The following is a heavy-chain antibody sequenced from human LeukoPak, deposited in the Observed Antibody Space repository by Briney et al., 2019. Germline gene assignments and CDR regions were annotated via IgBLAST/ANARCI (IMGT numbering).Heavy chain of an antibody. D-gene: IGHD6-13*01. Sequence: SETLSLTCTASGGSISSSSYYWGWIRQPPGKGLEWIGSIYYSGSTYYNPSLKSRVTISVDTSKNQFSLKLSSVTAADTAVYYCAITRYSSSWLFDYWGQGTLVTVSS. CDR1: GGSISSSSYY. CDR2: IYYSGST. CDR3: AITRYSSSWLFDY. V-gene: IGHV4-39*01. J-gene: IGHJ4*02.